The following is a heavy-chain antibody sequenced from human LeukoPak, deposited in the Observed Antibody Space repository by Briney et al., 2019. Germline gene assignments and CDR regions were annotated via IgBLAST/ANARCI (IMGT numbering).Heavy chain of an antibody. CDR2: IYHSGST. CDR3: AKGGGGAVLRGAFDI. Sequence: SETLSLTCTVSGGSISSGGYYWSWIRQPPGKGLEWIGYIYHSGSTYYNPSLKSRVTISVDRSKNQFSLKLSSVTAADTAVYYCAKGGGGAVLRGAFDIWGQGTMVTVSS. CDR1: GGSISSGGYY. D-gene: IGHD1-26*01. J-gene: IGHJ3*02. V-gene: IGHV4-30-2*01.